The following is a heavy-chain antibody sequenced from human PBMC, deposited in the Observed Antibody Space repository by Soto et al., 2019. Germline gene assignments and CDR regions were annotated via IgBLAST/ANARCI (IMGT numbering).Heavy chain of an antibody. Sequence: SETLSITCGVSGAALSSGNYYWSWNRPVPGKGLEWIGHIYVTGAVDYNPSLRDRITISQDTSERQFSLNLRLVTAADTAVYYCARLRIATNNYKWFDPWGQGTLVTVSS. V-gene: IGHV4-31*11. CDR1: GAALSSGNYY. CDR3: ARLRIATNNYKWFDP. D-gene: IGHD2-21*01. CDR2: IYVTGAV. J-gene: IGHJ5*02.